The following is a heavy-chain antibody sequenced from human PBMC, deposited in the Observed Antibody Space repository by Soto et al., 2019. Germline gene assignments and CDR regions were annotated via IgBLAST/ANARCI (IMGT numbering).Heavy chain of an antibody. Sequence: EVQLLESGGALVQPWGSLRLSCAASGFTFSSYAMSWVRQAPGKGLEWVSGIGASGAGTYYADSVKGRFIISRDNSKNTLHLQMNSLRAEDTAVYYCALRKTGSYFDYWGQGTLVTVSS. D-gene: IGHD1-26*01. CDR2: IGASGAGT. V-gene: IGHV3-23*01. CDR3: ALRKTGSYFDY. J-gene: IGHJ4*02. CDR1: GFTFSSYA.